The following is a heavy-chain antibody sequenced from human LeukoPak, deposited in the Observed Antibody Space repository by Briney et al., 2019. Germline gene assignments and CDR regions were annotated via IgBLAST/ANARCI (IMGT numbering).Heavy chain of an antibody. D-gene: IGHD1-26*01. CDR3: ATVRIVGATTHFDY. V-gene: IGHV1-24*01. CDR2: FDPEDGET. Sequence: ASVKVSCKVSGYTLTELSMHWVRQAPGKGLEWMGGFDPEDGETIYAQKFQGRVTMTEDTSTDTAYMELSSLGSEDTAVYYCATVRIVGATTHFDYWGQGTLVTVSS. J-gene: IGHJ4*02. CDR1: GYTLTELS.